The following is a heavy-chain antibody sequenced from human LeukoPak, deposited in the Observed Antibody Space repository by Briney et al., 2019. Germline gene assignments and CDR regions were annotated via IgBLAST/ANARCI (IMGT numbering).Heavy chain of an antibody. CDR3: ARDPSGSPRADAFDI. V-gene: IGHV1-8*03. J-gene: IGHJ3*02. Sequence: GASVKVSCKASGYTFTSYDINWVRQATGQGLEWMGWMNPNSGNTGYAQKFQGRVTITRNTSISTAYMQLSSLRSEDTAVYYCARDPSGSPRADAFDIWGQGTMVTVSS. D-gene: IGHD1-26*01. CDR1: GYTFTSYD. CDR2: MNPNSGNT.